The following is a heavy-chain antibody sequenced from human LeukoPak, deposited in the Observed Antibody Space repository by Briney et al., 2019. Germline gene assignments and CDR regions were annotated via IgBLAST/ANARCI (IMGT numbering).Heavy chain of an antibody. CDR3: ARHGRLVVPAAIKYFDY. Sequence: GGSLRLSCAASGFTFSSYWMSWGRQAPGKGLEWVANINEDGSEKKYVDSVKGRFTISRDNAKNSLYLQMSSLRAEDTAVYYCARHGRLVVPAAIKYFDYWGQGTLVTVSS. V-gene: IGHV3-7*01. D-gene: IGHD2-2*02. CDR1: GFTFSSYW. J-gene: IGHJ4*02. CDR2: INEDGSEK.